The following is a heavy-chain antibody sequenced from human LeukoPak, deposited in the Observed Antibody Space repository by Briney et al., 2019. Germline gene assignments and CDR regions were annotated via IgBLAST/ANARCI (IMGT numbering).Heavy chain of an antibody. V-gene: IGHV1-69*02. J-gene: IGHJ6*03. CDR2: IIPILGIA. CDR3: AANYGDYVRYYYMDV. CDR1: GGTFSSYT. Sequence: SVKVSCKASGGTFSSYTISWVRQAPGQGLEWMGRIIPILGIANYAQKFQGRVTITADKSTSTAYMELSSLRSEDTAVYYCAANYGDYVRYYYMDVWGKGTTVTVSS. D-gene: IGHD4-17*01.